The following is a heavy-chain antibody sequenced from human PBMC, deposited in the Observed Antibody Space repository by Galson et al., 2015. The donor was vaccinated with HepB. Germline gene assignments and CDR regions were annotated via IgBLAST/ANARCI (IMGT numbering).Heavy chain of an antibody. CDR2: ISSSSTI. CDR3: ARDRGMDEYFQH. V-gene: IGHV3-48*02. D-gene: IGHD1-1*01. Sequence: SLRLSCAASGFTFSSYSMNWVRQAPGKGLEWVSYISSSSTIYYAGSVKGRFTISRDNAKNSLYLQMNSLRDEDAAVYYCARDRGMDEYFQHWGQGTLVTVSS. J-gene: IGHJ1*01. CDR1: GFTFSSYS.